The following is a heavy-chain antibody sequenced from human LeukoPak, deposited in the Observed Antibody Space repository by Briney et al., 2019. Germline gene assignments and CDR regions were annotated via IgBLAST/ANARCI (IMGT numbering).Heavy chain of an antibody. CDR3: ARDGIFDY. CDR2: IKSKTDGGTT. CDR1: GFTFSNAW. J-gene: IGHJ4*02. Sequence: PGGSLRLSCAASGFTFSNAWMSWVRQAPGKGLEWVGRIKSKTDGGTTDYAAPVKGRFTISRDGSKNTLYLQRNSLRAEDTAVYYCARDGIFDYWGQGTLVTVSS. V-gene: IGHV3-15*01.